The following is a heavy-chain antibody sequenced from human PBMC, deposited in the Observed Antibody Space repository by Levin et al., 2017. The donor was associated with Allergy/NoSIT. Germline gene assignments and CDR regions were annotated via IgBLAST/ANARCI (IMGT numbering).Heavy chain of an antibody. CDR3: TSAAGNYDY. CDR2: IRSKANSYAT. CDR1: GFTFSGSA. J-gene: IGHJ4*02. D-gene: IGHD6-13*01. Sequence: GESLKISCAASGFTFSGSAMHWVRQASGKGLEWVGRIRSKANSYATAYAASVKGRFTISRDDSKNTAYLQMNSLKTEDTAVYYCTSAAGNYDYWGQGTLVTVSS. V-gene: IGHV3-73*01.